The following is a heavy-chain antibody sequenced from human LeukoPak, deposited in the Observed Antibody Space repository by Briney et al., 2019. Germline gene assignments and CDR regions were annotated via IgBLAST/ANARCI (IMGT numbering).Heavy chain of an antibody. J-gene: IGHJ4*02. CDR2: ISPSGGST. Sequence: ASVKVSCKAFGYTFTSNYMHWVRQAPGQGPEWMGVISPSGGSTTYAQKFQGRVTLTRDMSTSTDYLELSSLRSEDTAVYYCAKDRGSRNVILTGRPRASMDFDHWGQGTLVTVSS. CDR3: AKDRGSRNVILTGRPRASMDFDH. D-gene: IGHD3-9*01. V-gene: IGHV1-46*01. CDR1: GYTFTSNY.